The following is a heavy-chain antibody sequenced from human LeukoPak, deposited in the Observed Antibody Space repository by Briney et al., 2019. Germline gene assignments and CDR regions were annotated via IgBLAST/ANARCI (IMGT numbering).Heavy chain of an antibody. Sequence: ASVKVSCKASGYTLTGYYMHWVRQAPGQGLEWMGWIKPNSGGTNYAQKFQGRVTMTRDTSISTAYMELSRLRSDDTAVYYCAREGSGSYYDFGYWGQGTLVTVSS. CDR1: GYTLTGYY. CDR3: AREGSGSYYDFGY. J-gene: IGHJ4*02. V-gene: IGHV1-2*02. CDR2: IKPNSGGT. D-gene: IGHD3-10*01.